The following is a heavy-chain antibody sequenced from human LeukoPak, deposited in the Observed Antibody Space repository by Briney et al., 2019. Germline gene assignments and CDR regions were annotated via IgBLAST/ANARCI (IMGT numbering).Heavy chain of an antibody. CDR1: GYTFTSYG. D-gene: IGHD3-9*01. CDR2: ISAYDGNT. CDR3: ASARAGYFDWLLNY. Sequence: ASVKVSCKASGYTFTSYGISWVRQAPGQGLEWMGWISAYDGNTNYAQKLQGRVTMTTDTSTSTAYMELRSLRSDDTAVYYCASARAGYFDWLLNYWGQGTLVTVSS. V-gene: IGHV1-18*01. J-gene: IGHJ4*02.